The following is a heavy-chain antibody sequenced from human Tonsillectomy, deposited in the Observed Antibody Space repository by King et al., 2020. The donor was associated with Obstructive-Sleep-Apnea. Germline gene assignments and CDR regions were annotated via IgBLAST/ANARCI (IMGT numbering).Heavy chain of an antibody. CDR3: ARDMSTYDSTSPAY. D-gene: IGHD3-10*01. CDR2: ISPNSGAT. CDR1: GYTFTGYY. J-gene: IGHJ4*02. Sequence: VQLVESGAEVKKPGASVKVSCKASGYTFTGYYIHWVRQAPGQGFEWMGWISPNSGATKYAQNFQDRVTLTRDTSISTAYMDLSRLRSDDTAIYYCARDMSTYDSTSPAYWGQGTLVTVSS. V-gene: IGHV1-2*02.